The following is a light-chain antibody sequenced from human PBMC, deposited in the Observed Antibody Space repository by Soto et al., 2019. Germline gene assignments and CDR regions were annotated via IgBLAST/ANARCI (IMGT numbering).Light chain of an antibody. CDR3: QQSYSTPPT. CDR2: AAS. V-gene: IGKV1-39*01. J-gene: IGKJ1*01. CDR1: QSISNF. Sequence: DIQMTQSPSSLSASVGDRVTITCRASQSISNFLNWYQQKPGKAPKLPIYAASTLHSWVPSRFSGSGSGTDFTLTISSLQPEDFATYFCQQSYSTPPTFGQGTKVEIK.